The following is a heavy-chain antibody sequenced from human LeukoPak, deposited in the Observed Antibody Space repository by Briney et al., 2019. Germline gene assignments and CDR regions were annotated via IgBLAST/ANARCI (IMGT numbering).Heavy chain of an antibody. D-gene: IGHD6-6*01. CDR3: ARNAFNTSSENYFDF. CDR1: GFTFSSYA. J-gene: IGHJ4*02. V-gene: IGHV3-23*01. Sequence: PGGSLRLSCAASGFTFSSYAMSWVRQAPGKGLEWVSAISGSGGSTYYADSVKGRFTISRDNSKNTLYLQMNSLRAEDAAVYYCARNAFNTSSENYFDFWGRGTLVTVSS. CDR2: ISGSGGST.